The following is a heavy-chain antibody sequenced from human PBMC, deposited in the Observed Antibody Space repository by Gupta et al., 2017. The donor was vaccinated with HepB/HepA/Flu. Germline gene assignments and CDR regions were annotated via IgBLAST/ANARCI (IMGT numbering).Heavy chain of an antibody. V-gene: IGHV3-33*01. Sequence: QVQLVESGGGVVQPGRSLRLSCAASGFTFSSYGMHWVRQAPGKGLEWVAVIWYDGSNKYYADSVKGRFTISRDNSKNTLYLQMNSLRAEDTAVYYCARSEDTAMATNFDYWGQGTLVTVSS. CDR3: ARSEDTAMATNFDY. CDR1: GFTFSSYG. D-gene: IGHD5-18*01. J-gene: IGHJ4*02. CDR2: IWYDGSNK.